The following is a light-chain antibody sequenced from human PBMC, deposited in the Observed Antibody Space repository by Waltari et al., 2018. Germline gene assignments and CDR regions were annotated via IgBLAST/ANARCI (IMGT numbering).Light chain of an antibody. J-gene: IGKJ2*01. CDR2: RVS. CDR3: MQPIYWPLT. Sequence: DIVMTQSPLSLAVTLGQLASISCSPSQSPVYSDGNTYVNWFHQRPGQSPRRLIYRVSNRDSGVPDRFSGSGSGTDFTLKISRVEAEDVGIYYCMQPIYWPLTFGQGTKLEIK. CDR1: QSPVYSDGNTY. V-gene: IGKV2-30*01.